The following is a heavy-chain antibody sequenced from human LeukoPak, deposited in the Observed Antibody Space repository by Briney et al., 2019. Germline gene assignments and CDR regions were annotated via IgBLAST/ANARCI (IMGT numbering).Heavy chain of an antibody. CDR1: GFTFSSYE. CDR3: AKQPVGSSYYAGYYYMDV. V-gene: IGHV3-48*03. D-gene: IGHD6-13*01. J-gene: IGHJ6*03. Sequence: PGGSLRLSCAASGFTFSSYEMNWVRQAPGKGLEWVSYISSSGSTIYYADSVRDRFTISRDNAKNSLYLQMNSLRAEDTAVYYCAKQPVGSSYYAGYYYMDVWGKGTTVTVSS. CDR2: ISSSGSTI.